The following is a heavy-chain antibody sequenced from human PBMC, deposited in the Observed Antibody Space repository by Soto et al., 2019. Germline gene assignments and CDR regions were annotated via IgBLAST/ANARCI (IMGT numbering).Heavy chain of an antibody. J-gene: IGHJ4*01. CDR3: ARGEQYSGRIFDF. Sequence: SQALSLTCAITGDSVSSNSAGWSWVRQSPSRGLEWLGRTYYRSKWYYEYAVSVRGRITINPDTSKNQYSLQLNSVTPEDTAVYFCARGEQYSGRIFDFWGQGTLVTVSS. CDR2: TYYRSKWYY. V-gene: IGHV6-1*01. CDR1: GDSVSSNSAG. D-gene: IGHD1-26*01.